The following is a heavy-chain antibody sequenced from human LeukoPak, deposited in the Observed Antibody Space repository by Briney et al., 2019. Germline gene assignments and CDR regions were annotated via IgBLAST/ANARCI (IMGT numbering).Heavy chain of an antibody. V-gene: IGHV4-59*11. Sequence: SEALSLTCIGSRCFISSHYWSWIRQPPGKGLAWIGYIYYSGSTNYNPSLKSRVTISVDTSKNRFSLKLSSVTAGDTAVYYCARDRGYDILTGYYLAFDIWGQGTMVTVSS. CDR1: RCFISSHY. CDR2: IYYSGST. D-gene: IGHD3-9*01. CDR3: ARDRGYDILTGYYLAFDI. J-gene: IGHJ3*02.